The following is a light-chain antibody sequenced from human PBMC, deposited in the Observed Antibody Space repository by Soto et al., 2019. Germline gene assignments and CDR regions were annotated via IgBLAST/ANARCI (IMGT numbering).Light chain of an antibody. Sequence: EIVLTQSPGTLSLSPGERATLSCRASQSITSSYLAWYQQKPGQALRLLIYGASSRATGIPDRFSGSGSGTDFTLTISRLEPEDFAVYYCQQYHTSLLTFGGGTKVEIK. CDR2: GAS. J-gene: IGKJ4*01. CDR3: QQYHTSLLT. CDR1: QSITSSY. V-gene: IGKV3-20*01.